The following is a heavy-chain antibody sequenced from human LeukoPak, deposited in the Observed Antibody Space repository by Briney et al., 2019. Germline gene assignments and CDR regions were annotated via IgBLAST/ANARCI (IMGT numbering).Heavy chain of an antibody. CDR2: INSDGSST. D-gene: IGHD5-18*01. Sequence: GGSLRLSCAASGFTFSSYWMHWVRHAPGKGLVWVSRINSDGSSTSHADSVKGRFTISRDNAKNTLYLQMNSLRAEDTAVYYCARALNRGYSYGYGYWGREPWSPSPQ. CDR1: GFTFSSYW. CDR3: ARALNRGYSYGYGY. J-gene: IGHJ4*02. V-gene: IGHV3-74*01.